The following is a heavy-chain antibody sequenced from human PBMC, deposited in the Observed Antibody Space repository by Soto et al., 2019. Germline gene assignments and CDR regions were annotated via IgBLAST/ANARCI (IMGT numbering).Heavy chain of an antibody. Sequence: SETLSLTCTVSGGSVSSGSYYWSWIRQPPGKGLEWIGYIYYSGSTNYNPSLKSRVTISVDTSKNQFSLKLSSVTAADTAVYYCARVNPRLRLGELWGGSDAFDIWGQGTMVT. D-gene: IGHD3-16*01. CDR3: ARVNPRLRLGELWGGSDAFDI. CDR2: IYYSGST. CDR1: GGSVSSGSYY. V-gene: IGHV4-61*01. J-gene: IGHJ3*02.